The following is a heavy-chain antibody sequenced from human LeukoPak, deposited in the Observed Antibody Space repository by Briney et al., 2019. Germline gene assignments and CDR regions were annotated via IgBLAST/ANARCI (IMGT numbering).Heavy chain of an antibody. D-gene: IGHD3-22*01. Sequence: SETLSLTCTVSGGSISSSSYYWGWIRQPPGKGLEWIGSIYYSGSTYYNPSLKSRVTISVDTSKNLFSLKLSSVTAADTAVYYCARDDSSGYYQYYFDYWGQGTLVTVSS. CDR2: IYYSGST. J-gene: IGHJ4*02. CDR1: GGSISSSSYY. CDR3: ARDDSSGYYQYYFDY. V-gene: IGHV4-39*07.